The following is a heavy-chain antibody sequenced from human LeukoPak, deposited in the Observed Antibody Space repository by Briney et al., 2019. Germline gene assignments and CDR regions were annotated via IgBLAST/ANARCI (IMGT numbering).Heavy chain of an antibody. CDR3: ARDRGAKHYYQSFGYYYFDY. CDR2: MYSSGST. V-gene: IGHV4-4*07. J-gene: IGHJ4*02. CDR1: GGSIGSYY. D-gene: IGHD3-22*01. Sequence: SETLSLTCTVSGGSIGSYYWSWIRQPAGKGLEWIGRMYSSGSTNYNPSLKSRVIMSVDTSKNQFSLKLSSVTAADTAIYYCARDRGAKHYYQSFGYYYFDYWGQGTLVTVSS.